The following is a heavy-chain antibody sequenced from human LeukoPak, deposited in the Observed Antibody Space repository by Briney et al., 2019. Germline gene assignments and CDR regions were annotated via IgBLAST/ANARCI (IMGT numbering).Heavy chain of an antibody. J-gene: IGHJ4*02. CDR3: ARHYYDSSGYYYSPKNYFDS. D-gene: IGHD3-22*01. V-gene: IGHV4-34*01. CDR1: GGSFSGYY. CDR2: INHSGST. Sequence: SETLSLTCAVYGGSFSGYYWSWIRQPPGKGLEWIGEINHSGSTNYIPSLKSRVTISVDTSKNQFSLKLSSVTAADTAVYYCARHYYDSSGYYYSPKNYFDSWGQGSLVTVSS.